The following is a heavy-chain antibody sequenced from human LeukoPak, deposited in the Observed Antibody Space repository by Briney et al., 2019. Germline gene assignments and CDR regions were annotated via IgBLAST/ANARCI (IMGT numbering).Heavy chain of an antibody. J-gene: IGHJ1*01. CDR1: GDSISSSSYY. CDR2: IYYRGST. D-gene: IGHD3-22*01. Sequence: TSETPSLTCTISGDSISSSSYYWGWIRQPPGKGLEWIGDIYYRGSTYYNPSLKSRVSISIDTSNNQFSLTLNSVTAADTALYFCARRRYYDSTGYLDWGQGTLVTVSS. CDR3: ARRRYYDSTGYLD. V-gene: IGHV4-39*01.